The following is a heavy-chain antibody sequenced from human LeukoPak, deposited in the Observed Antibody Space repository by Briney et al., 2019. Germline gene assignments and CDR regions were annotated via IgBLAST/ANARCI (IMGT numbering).Heavy chain of an antibody. CDR2: IWYDGSNK. D-gene: IGHD1-26*01. J-gene: IGHJ4*02. Sequence: GGSLRLSCAVSGFTFSSYGMHWVRQAPGKGLEWVAVIWYDGSNKYYADSVKGRFTISRDNSKNTLYLQMNGLRADDTAVYYCARPPYSGSPNRFDYWGQGTLVTVSS. CDR1: GFTFSSYG. V-gene: IGHV3-33*01. CDR3: ARPPYSGSPNRFDY.